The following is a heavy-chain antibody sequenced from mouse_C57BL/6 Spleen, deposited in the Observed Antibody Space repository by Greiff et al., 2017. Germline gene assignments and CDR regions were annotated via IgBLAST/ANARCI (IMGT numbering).Heavy chain of an antibody. CDR2: IWSGGST. CDR3: ARNGAGYSFAY. V-gene: IGHV2-2*01. CDR1: GFSLTSYG. J-gene: IGHJ3*01. D-gene: IGHD2-3*01. Sequence: QVQLKESGPGLVQPSQSLSITCTVSGFSLTSYGVHWVRQSPGQGLEWLGVIWSGGSTDYNAAFLSRLSISKDNSKSQVFFKMNSLQADDTAIYYCARNGAGYSFAYWGQGTLVTVSA.